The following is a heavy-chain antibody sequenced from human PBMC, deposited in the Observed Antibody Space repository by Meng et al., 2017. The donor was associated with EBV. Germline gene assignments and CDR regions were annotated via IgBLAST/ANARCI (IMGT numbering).Heavy chain of an antibody. V-gene: IGHV1-8*01. CDR3: ARGVGTIFGVVIKNWFDP. J-gene: IGHJ5*02. CDR1: GYTFTSYD. CDR2: MNPNSGNT. Sequence: QVELGQAGDEVKKPGSSVKVSCKASGYTFTSYDINWVRQATGQGLEWMGWMNPNSGNTGYAQKFQGRVTMTRNTSISTAYMELSSLRSEDTAVYYCARGVGTIFGVVIKNWFDPWGQGTLVTVSS. D-gene: IGHD3-3*01.